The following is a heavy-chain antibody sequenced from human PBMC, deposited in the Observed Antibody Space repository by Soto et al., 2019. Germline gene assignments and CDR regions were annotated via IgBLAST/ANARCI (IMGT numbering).Heavy chain of an antibody. D-gene: IGHD6-19*01. CDR3: AREYFSSGWYGWFDP. V-gene: IGHV4-59*01. CDR2: IYYSGST. Sequence: PLETLSLTCTVSGGSISSYYWSWIRQPPGKGLEWIGYIYYSGSTNYNPSLKSRVTISVDTSKNQFSLKLSSVTAADTAVYYCAREYFSSGWYGWFDPWGQGTLVTVSS. CDR1: GGSISSYY. J-gene: IGHJ5*02.